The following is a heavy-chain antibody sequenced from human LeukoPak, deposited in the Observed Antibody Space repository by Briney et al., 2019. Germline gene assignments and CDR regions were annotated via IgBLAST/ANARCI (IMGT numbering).Heavy chain of an antibody. J-gene: IGHJ3*02. CDR3: ARDPTTGTTSEAFDI. CDR2: ISYDGSNK. Sequence: AGGSLRLSCAASGFTFSCYAMHWVRQAPGKGLEWVAVISYDGSNKYYADSVKGRFTISRDNSKNTLYLQMNSLRAEDTAVYYCARDPTTGTTSEAFDIWGQGTMVTVSS. D-gene: IGHD1-1*01. V-gene: IGHV3-30-3*01. CDR1: GFTFSCYA.